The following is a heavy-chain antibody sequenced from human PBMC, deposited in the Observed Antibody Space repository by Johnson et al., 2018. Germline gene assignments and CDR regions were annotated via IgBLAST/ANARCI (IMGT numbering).Heavy chain of an antibody. J-gene: IGHJ4*02. CDR2: IDDSSTTM. D-gene: IGHD6-19*01. V-gene: IGHV3-48*01. CDR1: GFTFRSYS. CDR3: TRVRYSSGWYMCDY. Sequence: VQLVQSGGGSVQPGGSLRLSCSASGFTFRSYSMNWVRQAPGKGLEWISYIDDSSTTMYHADSVKGRFTISRDNAKYSLYLQMKSLKTEDKAVYYCTRVRYSSGWYMCDYWGQGTLVTVSS.